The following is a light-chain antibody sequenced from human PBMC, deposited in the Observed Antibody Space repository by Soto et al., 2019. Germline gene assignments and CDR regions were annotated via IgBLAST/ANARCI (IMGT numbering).Light chain of an antibody. Sequence: QSALTQPASVSGSPGQSVTVSCTGSSSDVGTYNLVSWYQQHPGKVPKLLIYEVNKRPSGVSNRFSGSKSGNTASLTISGLQAEDEADYYCCSYAGSSTYYVFGTGTKLTVL. J-gene: IGLJ1*01. CDR2: EVN. CDR3: CSYAGSSTYYV. CDR1: SSDVGTYNL. V-gene: IGLV2-23*02.